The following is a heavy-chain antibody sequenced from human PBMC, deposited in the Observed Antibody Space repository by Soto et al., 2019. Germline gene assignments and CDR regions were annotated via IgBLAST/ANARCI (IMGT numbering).Heavy chain of an antibody. J-gene: IGHJ4*02. CDR3: ARDRLHTSSSITFDY. Sequence: ASVKVSCTASGYTFNTYAISWVRQEPGQGLEWMGWIRTYDDHTDYAQNLQGRVTMTTDTSTNTAYMELRSLRSDDTAVYYCARDRLHTSSSITFDYWGQGALVTVSS. CDR2: IRTYDDHT. D-gene: IGHD6-6*01. CDR1: GYTFNTYA. V-gene: IGHV1-18*01.